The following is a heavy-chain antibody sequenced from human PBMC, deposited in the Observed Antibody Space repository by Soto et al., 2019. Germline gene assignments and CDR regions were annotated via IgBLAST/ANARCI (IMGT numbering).Heavy chain of an antibody. V-gene: IGHV1-18*01. Sequence: QVQLVQSGAEVKKPGASVKVSCKTSGYTFTSYHISWVRQAPGQGLEWMGWISAYNTNTYYAQKVQGRGTMPTDTSTSTAYMELRSLRSDDTGVYYCARETPPTDYLGQGTLVTVSS. CDR1: GYTFTSYH. J-gene: IGHJ4*02. CDR2: ISAYNTNT. CDR3: ARETPPTDY.